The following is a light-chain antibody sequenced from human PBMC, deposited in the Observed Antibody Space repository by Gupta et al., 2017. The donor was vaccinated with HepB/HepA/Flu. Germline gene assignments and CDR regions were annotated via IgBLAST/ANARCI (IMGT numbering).Light chain of an antibody. V-gene: IGKV1-39*01. Sequence: DIQMTQSPSSLSASVGDRVTITCRASHNINNYLNWYQQKPGKAPNLRINDASNLQSGVPSRFSGSGSGTDFTLTISSLQPEDSAVYYCQKSYRNAFTFGPGTKVNIK. CDR1: HNINNY. CDR2: DAS. J-gene: IGKJ3*01. CDR3: QKSYRNAFT.